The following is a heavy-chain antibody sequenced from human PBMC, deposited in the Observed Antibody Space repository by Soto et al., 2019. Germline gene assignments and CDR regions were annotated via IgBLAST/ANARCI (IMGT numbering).Heavy chain of an antibody. D-gene: IGHD2-15*01. CDR2: INPNSGGT. CDR3: ARAGVEGYCRGGSCHLGAFDI. V-gene: IGHV1-2*04. CDR1: GYTFTGYY. Sequence: GASVKVSCKASGYTFTGYYMHWVRQAPGQGLEWMGWINPNSGGTNYAQKFQGWVTMTRDTSINTAYMELSRLRSDDTAVYYCARAGVEGYCRGGSCHLGAFDIWGQGTMVTVSS. J-gene: IGHJ3*02.